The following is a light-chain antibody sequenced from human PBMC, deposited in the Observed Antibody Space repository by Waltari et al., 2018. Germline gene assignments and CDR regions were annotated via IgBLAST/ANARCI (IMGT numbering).Light chain of an antibody. CDR3: HQYYSIPPT. Sequence: DVVIPQSLDFLAVCLGRRATNNCPSSKNLSWSYNFKNYLSRYQQKPGQPPKLIIYWASTRQSGVPYRFSGSGSGTDFTLTISGLQPEDVAVFYCHQYYSIPPTFGQGTKVKI. CDR2: WAS. V-gene: IGKV4-1*01. CDR1: KNLSWSYNFKNY. J-gene: IGKJ2*01.